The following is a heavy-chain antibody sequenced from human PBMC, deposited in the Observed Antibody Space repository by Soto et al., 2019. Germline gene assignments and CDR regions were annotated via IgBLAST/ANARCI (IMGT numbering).Heavy chain of an antibody. Sequence: GGSLRLSCAASGFTFSSYAMSWVRQAPGKGLEWVSGISGGVGSTYYADSVKGRFTISRDTSKNTLYLQMNSLRAEDTAVHYCALYRLGRVSDAFDICGPRKMVTVSS. D-gene: IGHD3-16*01. CDR1: GFTFSSYA. J-gene: IGHJ3*02. CDR2: ISGGVGST. CDR3: ALYRLGRVSDAFDI. V-gene: IGHV3-23*01.